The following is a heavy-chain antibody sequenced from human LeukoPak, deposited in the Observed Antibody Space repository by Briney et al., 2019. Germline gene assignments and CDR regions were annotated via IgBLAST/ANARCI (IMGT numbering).Heavy chain of an antibody. CDR1: GFTFSSYA. V-gene: IGHV3-23*01. Sequence: PGGSLRLSCAASGFTFSSYAMHWVRQAPGKGLEWVSVISGSGGSTYYADSVKGRFTISRDNSKNTLYLQMNSLRAEDTAVYYCAKWSDVLVIPAAIDYFYMDVWGKGTTVTVSS. CDR3: AKWSDVLVIPAAIDYFYMDV. D-gene: IGHD2-2*02. CDR2: ISGSGGST. J-gene: IGHJ6*03.